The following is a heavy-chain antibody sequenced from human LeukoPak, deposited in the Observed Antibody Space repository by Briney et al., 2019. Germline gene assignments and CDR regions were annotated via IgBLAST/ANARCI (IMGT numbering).Heavy chain of an antibody. J-gene: IGHJ4*02. Sequence: GGSLRLSCAASGFTFSTYAMNWVRQAPGKGLKWVPAVSGSGGSTYYADSVKGRFTITRDNSKNTLYLQMNSLRAEDTAVYYCAKGARNYYGWGSYSDYWGQGTRVTVSS. V-gene: IGHV3-23*01. CDR2: VSGSGGST. CDR1: GFTFSTYA. D-gene: IGHD3-10*01. CDR3: AKGARNYYGWGSYSDY.